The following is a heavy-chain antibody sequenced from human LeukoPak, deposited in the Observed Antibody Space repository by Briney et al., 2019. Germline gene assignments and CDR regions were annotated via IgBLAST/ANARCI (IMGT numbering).Heavy chain of an antibody. CDR2: IYYSGST. J-gene: IGHJ4*02. CDR1: GGSISSGGYY. V-gene: IGHV4-31*03. D-gene: IGHD3-3*01. Sequence: PSQTLSLTCTVSGGSISSGGYYWSWIRQHPGKGLEWIGYIYYSGSTYYNPSLKSRVTISVDTSKNQFSLKLSSVTAADTAVYYCARGDYDFWSPNFDYWGQGTLVTVSS. CDR3: ARGDYDFWSPNFDY.